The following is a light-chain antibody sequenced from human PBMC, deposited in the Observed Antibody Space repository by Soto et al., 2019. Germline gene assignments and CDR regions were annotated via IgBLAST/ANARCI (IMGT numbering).Light chain of an antibody. CDR1: QSVCFH. J-gene: IGKJ4*01. Sequence: EIVMTQSPATLSVSPGETATLSCRASQSVCFHFAWYQQKPGQGPRLLIYGAFTRATGIPARFSGSGSGKDFTLTISSLQSEDFALYYCQQYKNWPPLTFGGGTKVEIK. CDR3: QQYKNWPPLT. V-gene: IGKV3-15*01. CDR2: GAF.